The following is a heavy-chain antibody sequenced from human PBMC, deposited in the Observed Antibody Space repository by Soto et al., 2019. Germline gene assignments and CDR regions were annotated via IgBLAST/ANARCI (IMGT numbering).Heavy chain of an antibody. CDR3: ARGRSFSYDSTPPPMFDP. J-gene: IGHJ5*02. D-gene: IGHD3-10*01. V-gene: IGHV3-13*01. CDR2: IGTLSDT. CDR1: GFAFSTFD. Sequence: GGSLRLSCAGSGFAFSTFDIHWVRQAPGKGLEWVSGIGTLSDTFYAASVQGRFTISRQNAKNSVYLQMSSLRAGDTAFYYCARGRSFSYDSTPPPMFDPWGQGTLVTVSS.